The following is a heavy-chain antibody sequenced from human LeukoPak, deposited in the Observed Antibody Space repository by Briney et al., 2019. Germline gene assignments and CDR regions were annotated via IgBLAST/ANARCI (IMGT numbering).Heavy chain of an antibody. J-gene: IGHJ5*02. V-gene: IGHV3-21*01. D-gene: IGHD1-26*01. CDR1: GFTFSGYS. CDR2: ISSGSSFI. Sequence: KPGGSLRLSCAASGFTFSGYSMNWVRQAPGKGLEWVSSISSGSSFIYYADSVKGRFTVSRDNAKNSLYLQMNSLRAEDTAVYYCARDQGGESWFDPWGQGTLVTVSS. CDR3: ARDQGGESWFDP.